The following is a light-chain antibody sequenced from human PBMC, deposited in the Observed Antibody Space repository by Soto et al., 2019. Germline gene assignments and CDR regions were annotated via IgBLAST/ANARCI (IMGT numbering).Light chain of an antibody. J-gene: IGLJ1*01. CDR1: NSNIGSDI. CDR2: TTN. V-gene: IGLV1-44*01. CDR3: ATWDGGLSGPFV. Sequence: QSVLTQPPSASGTPGQRATISCCGSNSNIGSDIVNCYQLLPGAAPEVLINTTNQRPSGVPERFSGSKSGTSASLAISGLQSEDEANSSCATWDGGLSGPFVFGTGNKV.